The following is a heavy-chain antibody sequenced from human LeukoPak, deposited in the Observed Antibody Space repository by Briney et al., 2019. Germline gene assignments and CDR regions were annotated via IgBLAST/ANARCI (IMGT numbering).Heavy chain of an antibody. CDR1: GFTFSSYA. CDR2: ISGSGGST. Sequence: GSLRLSCAASGFTFSSYAMSWVRQAPGKGLEWVSAISGSGGSTYYADSVKGRFTISRDNSKNTLYLQMSSLRAEDTAVYYCAKDPYSSSPNNWFDPWGQGTLVTVSS. J-gene: IGHJ5*02. D-gene: IGHD6-6*01. CDR3: AKDPYSSSPNNWFDP. V-gene: IGHV3-23*01.